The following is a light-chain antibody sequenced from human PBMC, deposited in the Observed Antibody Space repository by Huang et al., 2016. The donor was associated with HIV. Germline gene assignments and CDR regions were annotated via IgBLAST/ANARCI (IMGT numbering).Light chain of an antibody. CDR3: MQGTHLPPT. CDR1: QSLLHGDGKSY. Sequence: DVVMTQTPLSLSVTPGQPASISCKSNQSLLHGDGKSYLYWYLQKPGQSRQLLISDLSSRFSGVPDRFSGSCSGTDFTLKISRVEAEDVGVYYCMQGTHLPPTFGGGSRVDIK. J-gene: IGKJ4*01. V-gene: IGKV2-29*02. CDR2: DLS.